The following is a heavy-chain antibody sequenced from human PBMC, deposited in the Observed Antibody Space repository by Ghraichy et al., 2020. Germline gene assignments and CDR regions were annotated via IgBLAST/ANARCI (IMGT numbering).Heavy chain of an antibody. V-gene: IGHV1-2*06. D-gene: IGHD6-19*01. Sequence: ASVKVSCKASGYTFTGYYMHWVRQAPGQGLEWMGRINPNSGGTNYAQKFQGRVTMTRDTSISTAYMELSRLRSDDTAVYYCATIAVAVDRQFDYWGQGTLVTVSS. CDR3: ATIAVAVDRQFDY. CDR2: INPNSGGT. CDR1: GYTFTGYY. J-gene: IGHJ4*02.